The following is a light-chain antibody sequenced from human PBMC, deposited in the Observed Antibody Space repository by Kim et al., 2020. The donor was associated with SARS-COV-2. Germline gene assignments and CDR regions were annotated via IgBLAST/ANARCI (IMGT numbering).Light chain of an antibody. Sequence: ASVKRTCTLGSGNSSYAIAWHQQQTEKGHWYLMKLNSDGSHSKGDGIPDRFSGSSSGAERYLTITSLQSEDEADYYCQTWGTGIRVFGGGTQLTVL. J-gene: IGLJ3*02. CDR3: QTWGTGIRV. CDR1: SGNSSYA. CDR2: LNSDGSH. V-gene: IGLV4-69*01.